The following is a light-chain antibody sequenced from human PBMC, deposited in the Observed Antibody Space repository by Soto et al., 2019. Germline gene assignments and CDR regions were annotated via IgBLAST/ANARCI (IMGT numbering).Light chain of an antibody. CDR3: QHYNSYSEA. CDR1: PTISSW. CDR2: EAS. Sequence: DIQMTQSPSTLSRSVGDRVTITCRASPTISSWLAWYQQKPGKAPRLLIYEASTLTSGVPSRFSGSGSGTEFTLTISSLQPDDFAAYYCQHYNSYSEAFGQGTKVDIK. V-gene: IGKV1-5*03. J-gene: IGKJ1*01.